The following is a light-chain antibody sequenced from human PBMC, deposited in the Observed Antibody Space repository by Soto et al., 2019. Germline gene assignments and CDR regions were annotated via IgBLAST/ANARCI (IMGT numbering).Light chain of an antibody. J-gene: IGKJ2*01. Sequence: DIQMTQSPSSVSASVGDRVTITCRASQDISNYLAWYQLRPGKAPKLLIYAASSLQSGVPSRFSGSGSGTDFTLTINSLQPEDFATYYCQQANSFSYTFGQGTKLEIK. CDR1: QDISNY. CDR3: QQANSFSYT. CDR2: AAS. V-gene: IGKV1-12*01.